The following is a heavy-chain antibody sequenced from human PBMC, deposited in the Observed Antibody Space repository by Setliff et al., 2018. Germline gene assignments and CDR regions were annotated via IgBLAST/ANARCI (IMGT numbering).Heavy chain of an antibody. Sequence: ASETLSLTCAVSGGSISSSNWWSWVRQPPGKGLEWIGSIYYSGSTYYNPSLKSRVTISVDTSKNQVSLKLSYVTAADTAVYYCARALGYCSRTSCYADAFDIWGQGTMVTVSS. J-gene: IGHJ3*02. CDR2: IYYSGST. V-gene: IGHV4-4*02. D-gene: IGHD2-2*01. CDR1: GGSISSSNW. CDR3: ARALGYCSRTSCYADAFDI.